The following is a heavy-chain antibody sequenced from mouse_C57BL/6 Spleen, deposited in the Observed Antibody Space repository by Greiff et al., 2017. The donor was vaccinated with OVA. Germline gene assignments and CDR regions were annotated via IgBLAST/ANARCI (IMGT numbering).Heavy chain of an antibody. D-gene: IGHD1-1*01. CDR1: GYTFTSYW. V-gene: IGHV1-55*01. J-gene: IGHJ4*01. Sequence: QVQLQQPGAELVKPGASVKMSCKASGYTFTSYWITWVKQRPGQGLEWIGDIYPGSGSTNYNEKFKSKATLTVDTSSSTAYMQLSSLTSEDSAVYYCARIYYYGSFRHYAMDYWGQGTSVTVSS. CDR3: ARIYYYGSFRHYAMDY. CDR2: IYPGSGST.